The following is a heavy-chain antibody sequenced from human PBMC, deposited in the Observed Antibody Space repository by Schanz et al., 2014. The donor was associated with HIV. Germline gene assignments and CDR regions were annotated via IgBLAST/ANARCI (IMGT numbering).Heavy chain of an antibody. J-gene: IGHJ4*02. V-gene: IGHV3-33*06. CDR2: TWYDGSNK. CDR3: AKEEQQLGGVGVYHFDY. CDR1: GFTFRSYG. D-gene: IGHD6-13*01. Sequence: QVQLVESGGGVVQPGRSLRLSCAASGFTFRSYGMHWVRQAPGKGLEWVAVTWYDGSNKYYADSVEGRFTISRDNSKNAPLPQMHSLRAEDTAVYSCAKEEQQLGGVGVYHFDYWGQGTLVTVSS.